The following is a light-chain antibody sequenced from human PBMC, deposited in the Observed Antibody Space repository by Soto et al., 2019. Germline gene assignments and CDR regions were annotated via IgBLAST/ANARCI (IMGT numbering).Light chain of an antibody. J-gene: IGLJ3*02. CDR3: SSYTSSSTYWV. CDR1: SSDVGSYNR. CDR2: EVS. Sequence: QSALTQPPSVSGSPGQSVTISCTGTSSDVGSYNRVSWYQQPPGTAPKLMIYEVSNRPSGVPDRFSGSKSGNTASLTISGLQAEDEAEYYCSSYTSSSTYWVFGGGTKLTVL. V-gene: IGLV2-18*02.